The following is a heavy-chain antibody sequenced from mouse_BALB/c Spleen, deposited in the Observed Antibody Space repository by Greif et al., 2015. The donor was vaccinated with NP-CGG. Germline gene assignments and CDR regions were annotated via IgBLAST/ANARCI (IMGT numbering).Heavy chain of an antibody. CDR3: ARYYRYPYYAMDY. D-gene: IGHD2-14*01. CDR2: IDPANGYT. CDR1: GFNIRDTY. V-gene: IGHV14-3*02. Sequence: EVQLQQSGAEPVKPGASVKLSCTASGFNIRDTYMHWVKQRPEQGLEWIGRIDPANGYTKYDPKFQGKATITADTSSNTACLHLSSLTSEDTAVCYCARYYRYPYYAMDYWGQGTSVTVSS. J-gene: IGHJ4*01.